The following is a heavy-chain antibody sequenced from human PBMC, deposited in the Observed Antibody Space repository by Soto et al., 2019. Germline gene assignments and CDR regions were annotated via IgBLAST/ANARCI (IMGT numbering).Heavy chain of an antibody. CDR3: TTDPPPTYCGGDCYYRSSAFDI. CDR1: GFTFSNAW. CDR2: IKSKTDGGTT. V-gene: IGHV3-15*01. D-gene: IGHD2-21*01. J-gene: IGHJ3*02. Sequence: EVQLVESGGGLVKPGGSLRLSCAASGFTFSNAWMSWVRQAPGKGLEWVGRIKSKTDGGTTDYAAPVKGRFTISRDDSKNTLYLQMNSLKTEDTAVYYCTTDPPPTYCGGDCYYRSSAFDIWGQGTMVTVSS.